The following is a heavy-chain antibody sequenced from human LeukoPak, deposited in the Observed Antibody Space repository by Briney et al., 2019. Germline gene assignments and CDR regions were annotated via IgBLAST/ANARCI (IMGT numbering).Heavy chain of an antibody. V-gene: IGHV1-18*04. D-gene: IGHD2-15*01. CDR1: GYTFTSYG. Sequence: GASVKVSCKASGYTFTSYGISGVRQAPGQGLEWMGWISAYNGNTNYAQKLQGRVTMTTDTSTSTAYMELRSLRSDDTAVYYCARDTYCSGGSCYQQSYYYGMDVWGKGTTVTVSS. J-gene: IGHJ6*04. CDR2: ISAYNGNT. CDR3: ARDTYCSGGSCYQQSYYYGMDV.